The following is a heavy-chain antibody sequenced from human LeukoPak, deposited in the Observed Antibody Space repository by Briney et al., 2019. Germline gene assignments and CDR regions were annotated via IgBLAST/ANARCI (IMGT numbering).Heavy chain of an antibody. CDR2: IYHSGST. CDR3: ARIPPLAAAGSYYYYGMDV. J-gene: IGHJ6*02. Sequence: PSGTLSLTCAVSGGSISSSNWWSWVRQPPGKGLEWIGEIYHSGSTNYNPSLESRVTISVDKSKNQFSLKLSSVTAADTAVYYCARIPPLAAAGSYYYYGMDVWGQGTTVTVSS. V-gene: IGHV4-4*02. CDR1: GGSISSSNW. D-gene: IGHD6-13*01.